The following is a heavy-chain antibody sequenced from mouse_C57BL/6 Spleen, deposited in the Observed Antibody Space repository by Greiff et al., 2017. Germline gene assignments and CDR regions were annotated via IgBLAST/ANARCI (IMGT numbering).Heavy chain of an antibody. J-gene: IGHJ3*01. Sequence: QVQLQQSGAELVRPGTSVKVSCKASGYAFTNYLIEWVKQRPGQGLEWIGVINPGSGGTNYNEKFKGKATLTADKSSSTAYMQLSSLTSEDSAVYFCARSDDPWFAYWGQGTLVTVSA. CDR3: ARSDDPWFAY. CDR2: INPGSGGT. CDR1: GYAFTNYL. V-gene: IGHV1-54*01.